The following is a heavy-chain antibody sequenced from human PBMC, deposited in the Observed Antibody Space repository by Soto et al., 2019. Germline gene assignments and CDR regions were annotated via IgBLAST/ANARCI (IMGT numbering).Heavy chain of an antibody. J-gene: IGHJ6*02. Sequence: PGESLKISCKGSGYSFTSYWISWVRQMPGKGLEWMGRIDPSDSYTNYSPSFQGHVTISADKSISTSYLQWSSLKASDTAMYYCAMTIVYCSSQFYYGMDVWDQGTTVTVSS. CDR3: AMTIVYCSSQFYYGMDV. CDR1: GYSFTSYW. V-gene: IGHV5-10-1*01. CDR2: IDPSDSYT. D-gene: IGHD6-6*01.